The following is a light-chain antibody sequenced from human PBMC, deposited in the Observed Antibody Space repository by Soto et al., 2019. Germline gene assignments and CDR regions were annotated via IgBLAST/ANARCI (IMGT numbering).Light chain of an antibody. Sequence: DIVMTQSPDSLAVSLGERATINCKFSQSVLYSSNNKNYLAWYQQKPGQPPKLLIYWVSTRESGVPDRFSGSGSGTDFTLTISSLQAEDVAVYYCQQYYSTPITFGQGTRLEIK. CDR3: QQYYSTPIT. V-gene: IGKV4-1*01. CDR2: WVS. CDR1: QSVLYSSNNKNY. J-gene: IGKJ5*01.